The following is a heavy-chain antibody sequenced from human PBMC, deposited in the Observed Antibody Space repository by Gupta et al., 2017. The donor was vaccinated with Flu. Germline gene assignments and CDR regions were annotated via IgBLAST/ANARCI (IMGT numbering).Heavy chain of an antibody. Sequence: QVQLVESGGGVVQPGRSLRLSCAASGFTFSSYGMHWVRQAPGKGLEWVAVIWYDGSNKYYADSVKGRFTISRDNSKNTLYLQMNSLRAEDTAVYYCARTSAARGAFDIWGQGTMVTVSS. CDR1: GFTFSSYG. V-gene: IGHV3-33*01. J-gene: IGHJ3*02. D-gene: IGHD6-6*01. CDR3: ARTSAARGAFDI. CDR2: IWYDGSNK.